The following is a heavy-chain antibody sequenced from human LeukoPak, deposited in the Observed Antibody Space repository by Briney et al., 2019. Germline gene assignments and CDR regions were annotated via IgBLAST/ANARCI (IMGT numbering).Heavy chain of an antibody. CDR1: GGSISSSNYY. V-gene: IGHV4-39*01. J-gene: IGHJ4*02. CDR2: IYYRGNT. CDR3: ARRVSGSYDYFDY. D-gene: IGHD1-26*01. Sequence: PSETLSLTCTVSGGSISSSNYYWGWLRQPPGKGLEWIGSIYYRGNTYYNPSLKSRVTISVDTSKNQFSLKLNSVTAADTAVYYCARRVSGSYDYFDYWGQGTLVTVSS.